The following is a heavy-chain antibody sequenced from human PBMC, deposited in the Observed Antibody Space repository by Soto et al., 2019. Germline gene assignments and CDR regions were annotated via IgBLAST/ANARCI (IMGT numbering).Heavy chain of an antibody. J-gene: IGHJ4*02. V-gene: IGHV3-21*01. D-gene: IGHD5-12*01. CDR1: GFTFSSYS. CDR2: ISSSSSYI. CDR3: ARRGYSGYGLPYHFDY. Sequence: EVQLVESGGGLVKPGGSLRLSCAASGFTFSSYSMNWVRQAPGKGLEWVSSISSSSSYIYYADSVKGRFTISRDNAKNSLYLQMNSLRAEDTAVYYCARRGYSGYGLPYHFDYWGQGTLVTVSS.